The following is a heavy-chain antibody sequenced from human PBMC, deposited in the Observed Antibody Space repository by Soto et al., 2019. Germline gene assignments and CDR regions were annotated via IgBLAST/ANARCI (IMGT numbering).Heavy chain of an antibody. Sequence: SVKVSCKASGGTFSSYAISWVRQAPGQGLEWMGGIIPIFGTANYAQKFQGRVTITADESTSTAYMELSSLRSEDTAVYYCARRLAAAGTISYYYGMDVWGQGTTVTRLL. J-gene: IGHJ6*02. CDR1: GGTFSSYA. CDR2: IIPIFGTA. D-gene: IGHD6-13*01. CDR3: ARRLAAAGTISYYYGMDV. V-gene: IGHV1-69*13.